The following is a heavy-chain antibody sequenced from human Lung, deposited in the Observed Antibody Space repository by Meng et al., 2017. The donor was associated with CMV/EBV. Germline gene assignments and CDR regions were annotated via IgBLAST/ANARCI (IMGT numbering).Heavy chain of an antibody. CDR2: IIPILGIA. V-gene: IGHV1-69*10. Sequence: SVXVSCKASVGTFSSYAISWVRQAPGQGLEWMGGIIPILGIANYAKKFQGRVTIIADKSTSTDYMELSSLRSEDTAVYYCARAFDSNYDYYYYGMDVAGQGXTVTVSS. J-gene: IGHJ6*02. D-gene: IGHD4-11*01. CDR1: VGTFSSYA. CDR3: ARAFDSNYDYYYYGMDV.